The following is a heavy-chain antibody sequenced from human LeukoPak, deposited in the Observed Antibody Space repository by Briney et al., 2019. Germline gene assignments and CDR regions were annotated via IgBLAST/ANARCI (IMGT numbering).Heavy chain of an antibody. Sequence: GGSLRLSCAASGFTFSSYGMHWVRQAPGKGLEWVAVISYDGSNKYHADSVKGRFTISRDNSKNTLYLQMNSLRAEDTAVYYCAKDASQAIFEYWGQGTLVTVSS. J-gene: IGHJ4*02. D-gene: IGHD3-3*01. CDR1: GFTFSSYG. CDR2: ISYDGSNK. CDR3: AKDASQAIFEY. V-gene: IGHV3-30*18.